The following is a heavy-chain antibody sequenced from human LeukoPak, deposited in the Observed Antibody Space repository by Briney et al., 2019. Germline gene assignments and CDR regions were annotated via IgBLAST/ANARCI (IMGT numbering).Heavy chain of an antibody. V-gene: IGHV3-7*01. CDR3: ATVRYLEF. J-gene: IGHJ4*02. D-gene: IGHD3-3*01. CDR1: GFTFSSNW. Sequence: GGSLRLSCVASGFTFSSNWMSWVRQAPGKGLEWVANIKQDGSEKYYVDSVKGRLTISRDNAKKSLYLQMNSLRAEDTAVYYCATVRYLEFWGQGILVTVSS. CDR2: IKQDGSEK.